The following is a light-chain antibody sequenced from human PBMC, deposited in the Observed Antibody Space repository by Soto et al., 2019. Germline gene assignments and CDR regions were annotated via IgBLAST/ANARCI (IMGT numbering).Light chain of an antibody. CDR2: GTF. Sequence: IQLTQSPSSLSASVGDRVSITCRASQDIKTYLAWYQQKQGEAPKLLISGTFTLQSGVPSRFNGSGSGTDFTLTISRLQPEDFATYYCQHLNNYPPFTFGPGTKVDIK. J-gene: IGKJ3*01. CDR3: QHLNNYPPFT. V-gene: IGKV1-9*01. CDR1: QDIKTY.